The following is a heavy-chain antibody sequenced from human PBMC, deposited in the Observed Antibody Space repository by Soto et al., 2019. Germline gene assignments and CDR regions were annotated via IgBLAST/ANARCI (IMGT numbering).Heavy chain of an antibody. CDR3: ASGIQLWLRRINNGYSG. CDR1: GGTFSTYD. Sequence: GGTFSTYDISWVRQAPGQGLEWMGGIIPMFGTANYAQRFQDRVTITADESTNTVYMELSSLRSEDTAVYFCASGIQLWLRRINNGYSGWGQGTLVTVSS. J-gene: IGHJ4*02. D-gene: IGHD5-18*01. CDR2: IIPMFGTA. V-gene: IGHV1-69*01.